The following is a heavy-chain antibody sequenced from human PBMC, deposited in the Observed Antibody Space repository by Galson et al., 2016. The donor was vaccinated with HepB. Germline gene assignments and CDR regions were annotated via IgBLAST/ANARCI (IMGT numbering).Heavy chain of an antibody. J-gene: IGHJ4*02. V-gene: IGHV2-70*04. CDR2: IDWDDDK. CDR3: ARMGSGNYLFDY. CDR1: GFSLKTSGMR. D-gene: IGHD1-26*01. Sequence: PALVKPTQTLTLTCSSSGFSLKTSGMRVSWIRQPPGKALEWLARIDWDDDKFYSTSLKTRLSISKDTSKNQVVLTMTNMDPVDTATYFCARMGSGNYLFDYWGQGTLVTVSS.